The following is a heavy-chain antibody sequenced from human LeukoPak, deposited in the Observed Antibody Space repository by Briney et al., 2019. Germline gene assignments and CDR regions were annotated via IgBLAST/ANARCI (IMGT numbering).Heavy chain of an antibody. CDR2: ISDSGGSI. CDR3: AKAYGGSGYYYFDY. Sequence: PGGSLRLSCAVSGFTFSRYAMSWVRQAPGKGLEWVSAISDSGGSIYYADSVKGRFTISRDNSKNTLYLQMNSLRAEDTAVYYCAKAYGGSGYYYFDYWGQGTLVTVSS. D-gene: IGHD3-22*01. V-gene: IGHV3-23*01. J-gene: IGHJ4*02. CDR1: GFTFSRYA.